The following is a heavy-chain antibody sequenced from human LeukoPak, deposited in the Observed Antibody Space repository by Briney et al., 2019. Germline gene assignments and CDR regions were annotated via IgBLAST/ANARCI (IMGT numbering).Heavy chain of an antibody. V-gene: IGHV3-21*01. CDR2: ISSSSSYI. Sequence: GGSLRLSCAASGFTFNTYSMNWVRQAPGKGLEWVSSISSSSSYIYYADSVKGRFTISRDNAKNSLYLQMNSLRAEDTAVYYCAREYDYGDSRGPMDVWGQGTTVTVSS. CDR1: GFTFNTYS. D-gene: IGHD4-17*01. J-gene: IGHJ6*02. CDR3: AREYDYGDSRGPMDV.